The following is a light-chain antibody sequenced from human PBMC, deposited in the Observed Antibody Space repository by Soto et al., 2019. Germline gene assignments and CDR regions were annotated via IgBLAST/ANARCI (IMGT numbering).Light chain of an antibody. Sequence: QSALTQPPSASGSPGQSVTISCTGTSSDIGAYNFVSWYQQHPGKAPKLMIYDVTKRPSGVPDRFSGSKSDNTASLTVSGLQAEDEADYYCSSYAGRNTLIFGGGTKLTVL. CDR2: DVT. CDR3: SSYAGRNTLI. CDR1: SSDIGAYNF. J-gene: IGLJ2*01. V-gene: IGLV2-8*01.